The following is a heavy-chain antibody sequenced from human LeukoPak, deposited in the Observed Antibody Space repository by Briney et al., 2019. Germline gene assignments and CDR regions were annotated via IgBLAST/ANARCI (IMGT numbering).Heavy chain of an antibody. V-gene: IGHV3-11*01. J-gene: IGHJ4*02. Sequence: GGSLRLSCAASGFTFSDYYMSWIRQAPGKGLEWVSYISSSGSTIYYADSVKGRFTISRDNSKNTLYLQMNSLRAEDTAVYYCAKGSSTSWGYFDYWGQGTLVTVSS. D-gene: IGHD2-2*01. CDR3: AKGSSTSWGYFDY. CDR1: GFTFSDYY. CDR2: ISSSGSTI.